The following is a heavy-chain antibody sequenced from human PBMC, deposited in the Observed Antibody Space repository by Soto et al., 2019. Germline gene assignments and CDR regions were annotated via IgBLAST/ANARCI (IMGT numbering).Heavy chain of an antibody. CDR1: GFTFSNAW. D-gene: IGHD6-13*01. Sequence: GGSLRLSCAASGFTFSNAWMSWVRQAPGKGLEWVGRIKSKTDGGTTDYAAPVKGRFNISRDDSKNTLYLQMNSLKTEDTAVYYCTTFRTPVGPESASSWLDDFDYWGQGTLVTVSS. CDR3: TTFRTPVGPESASSWLDDFDY. V-gene: IGHV3-15*01. CDR2: IKSKTDGGTT. J-gene: IGHJ4*02.